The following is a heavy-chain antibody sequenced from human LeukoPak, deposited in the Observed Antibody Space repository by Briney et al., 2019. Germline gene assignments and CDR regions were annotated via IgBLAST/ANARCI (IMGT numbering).Heavy chain of an antibody. Sequence: GGSLRLSCAASGFTFSSYAMSWVRQPPGKGLEWVSAISGSGGSTYYADSVKGRFTISRDNSKNTLYLQMNSLRAEDTAVYYCAKEMVVVVVAARDFDYWGQGTLVTVSS. V-gene: IGHV3-23*01. CDR2: ISGSGGST. CDR3: AKEMVVVVVAARDFDY. CDR1: GFTFSSYA. D-gene: IGHD2-15*01. J-gene: IGHJ4*02.